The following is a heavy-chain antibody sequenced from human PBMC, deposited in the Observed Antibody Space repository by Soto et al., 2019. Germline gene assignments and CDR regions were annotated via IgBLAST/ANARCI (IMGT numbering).Heavy chain of an antibody. CDR2: ISSSSSYI. J-gene: IGHJ3*02. V-gene: IGHV3-21*01. CDR1: GFTFSSYS. CDR3: ARDWAPLLWFGEGSHAFDI. D-gene: IGHD3-10*01. Sequence: GGSLRFSCAASGFTFSSYSMNWVRQAPGKGLEWVSSISSSSSYIYYADSVKGRFTISRDNAKNSLYLQMNSLRAEDTAVYYCARDWAPLLWFGEGSHAFDIWGQGTMVTVSS.